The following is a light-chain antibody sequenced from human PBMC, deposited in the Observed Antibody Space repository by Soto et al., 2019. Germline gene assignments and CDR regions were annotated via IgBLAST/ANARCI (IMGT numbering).Light chain of an antibody. CDR1: QSLLYSNGNNY. V-gene: IGKV2-28*01. Sequence: DIVMTQSPLSLPVTPGEPASISCRSSQSLLYSNGNNYLDWYLQKPGQPPQLLIYLGSNRASGVPDRFSGSGSGTDFTLKISRVEADDVGVYYCMQTLQSPLTFGGGTKVEIK. J-gene: IGKJ4*01. CDR2: LGS. CDR3: MQTLQSPLT.